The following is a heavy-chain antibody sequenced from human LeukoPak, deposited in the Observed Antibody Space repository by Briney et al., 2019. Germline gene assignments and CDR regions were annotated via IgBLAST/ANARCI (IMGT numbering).Heavy chain of an antibody. Sequence: PSETLSLTCTVSGASISSYYWSWIRQPPGKGLEWIGYIYYSGSTNYNPSLKSRVTISVDTSKNQFSLKLSSVTAADTAVYYCARHVRDCSGGTCYSTSPFDYWGQGTLVTVSP. D-gene: IGHD2-15*01. CDR3: ARHVRDCSGGTCYSTSPFDY. J-gene: IGHJ4*02. V-gene: IGHV4-59*08. CDR2: IYYSGST. CDR1: GASISSYY.